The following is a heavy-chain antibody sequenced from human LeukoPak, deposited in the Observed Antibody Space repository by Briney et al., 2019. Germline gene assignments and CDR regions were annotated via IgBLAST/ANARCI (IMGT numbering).Heavy chain of an antibody. CDR1: GLTFSSYA. CDR3: ATKGVIAVAGSFDY. Sequence: GGSLRLSCAASGLTFSSYAMSWVRQAPGKGLEWVSAISGSGGSTYYADSVKGRFTISRDNSKNTLYLQMNSLRAEDTAVYYCATKGVIAVAGSFDYWGQGTLVTVSS. V-gene: IGHV3-23*01. J-gene: IGHJ4*02. D-gene: IGHD6-19*01. CDR2: ISGSGGST.